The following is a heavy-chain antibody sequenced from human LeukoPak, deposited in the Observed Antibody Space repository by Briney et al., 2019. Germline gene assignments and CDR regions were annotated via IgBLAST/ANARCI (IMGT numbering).Heavy chain of an antibody. J-gene: IGHJ4*02. D-gene: IGHD1-20*01. CDR3: ARGTNWSPLDFDY. CDR2: ICSSNSFI. CDR1: RFIFSSYH. Sequence: GGSLRLSCAASRFIFSSYHMHWVRQPPGRGLEWVSSICSSNSFIYYADSMKGRFTISRDNAKNSLYLQMNSLRAEDTAVYYCARGTNWSPLDFDYWGQGTLVTVSS. V-gene: IGHV3-21*01.